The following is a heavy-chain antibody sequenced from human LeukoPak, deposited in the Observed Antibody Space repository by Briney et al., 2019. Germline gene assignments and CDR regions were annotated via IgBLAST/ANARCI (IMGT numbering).Heavy chain of an antibody. V-gene: IGHV1-69*13. CDR2: IIPIFGTA. J-gene: IGHJ3*02. Sequence: GASVKVSCKASAGTFSSYAISWVRQAPGQGLEWMGGIIPIFGTANYAQKFQGRVTITADESTSTAYMELSSLRSEDTAVYYCARGRSEGSGPDNAFDIWGQGTMVTVSS. D-gene: IGHD3-10*01. CDR1: AGTFSSYA. CDR3: ARGRSEGSGPDNAFDI.